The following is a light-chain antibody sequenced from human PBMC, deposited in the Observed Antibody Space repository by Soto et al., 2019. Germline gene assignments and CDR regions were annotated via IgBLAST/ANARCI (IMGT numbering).Light chain of an antibody. CDR3: QSYDSSLSGSV. Sequence: QSVLTQPPSVSGAPGQRVTISCTGSSSNIGAGYDVHWYLQLPGTAPKLLIYGNSNRPSGVPDRFSGPKSGTSASLAITGLQAEDEADYYCQSYDSSLSGSVFGGGTKLTVL. J-gene: IGLJ3*02. CDR1: SSNIGAGYD. CDR2: GNS. V-gene: IGLV1-40*01.